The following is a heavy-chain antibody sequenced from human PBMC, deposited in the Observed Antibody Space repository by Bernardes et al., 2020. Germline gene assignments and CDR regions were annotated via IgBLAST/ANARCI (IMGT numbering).Heavy chain of an antibody. D-gene: IGHD5-18*01. Sequence: SEPLSLTCAVYGGSFSGYYWSWIRQPPGKGLEWIGEINHSGSTNYNPSLKSRVTISVDTSKNQFSLKLSSVTAADTAVYYCARGYGGYRPYYFDYWGQGTLVTVSS. J-gene: IGHJ4*02. CDR1: GGSFSGYY. CDR3: ARGYGGYRPYYFDY. CDR2: INHSGST. V-gene: IGHV4-34*01.